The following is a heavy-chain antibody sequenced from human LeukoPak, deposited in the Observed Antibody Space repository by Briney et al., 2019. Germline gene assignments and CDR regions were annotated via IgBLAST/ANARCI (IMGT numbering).Heavy chain of an antibody. V-gene: IGHV3-21*01. CDR3: VRLRRNSDTSGFYYYYDF. D-gene: IGHD3-22*01. J-gene: IGHJ4*02. CDR2: ISVRSNYI. Sequence: GGSLRLSCVASGYTFSSYSINWVRHAPGRGLEWVSSISVRSNYIYYADSVRGRFSISRYDARDSLYLQMNSLRAEDTAVYFCVRLRRNSDTSGFYYYYDFWGQGTLVTVSS. CDR1: GYTFSSYS.